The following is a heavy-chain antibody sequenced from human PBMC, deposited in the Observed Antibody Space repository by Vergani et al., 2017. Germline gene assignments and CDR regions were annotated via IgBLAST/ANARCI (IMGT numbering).Heavy chain of an antibody. Sequence: QVQLVESGGGVVQPGRSLRLSCAASGFTFSSYAMHWVRQAPGKGLKWVAVISYDGGNKYYADSVKGRFTISRDNSKNTLYLQMNSLRAEDTAVYYCAKGGVGPPQLWSTGTNFDYWGQGSLVTVSS. CDR3: AKGGVGPPQLWSTGTNFDY. D-gene: IGHD5-18*01. J-gene: IGHJ4*02. CDR2: ISYDGGNK. CDR1: GFTFSSYA. V-gene: IGHV3-30*04.